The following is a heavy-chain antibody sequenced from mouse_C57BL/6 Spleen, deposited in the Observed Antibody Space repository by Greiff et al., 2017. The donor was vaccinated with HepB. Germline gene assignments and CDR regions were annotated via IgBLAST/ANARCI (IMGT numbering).Heavy chain of an antibody. CDR2: IDPETGGT. D-gene: IGHD2-5*01. CDR3: TGSYYSNGFAY. Sequence: VQLVESGAELVRPGASVTLSCKASGYTFTDYEMHWVKQTPVHGLEWIGAIDPETGGTAYNQKFKGKAILTADKSSSTAYMELRSLTSEDSAVYYCTGSYYSNGFAYWGQGTLVTVSA. V-gene: IGHV1-15*01. CDR1: GYTFTDYE. J-gene: IGHJ3*01.